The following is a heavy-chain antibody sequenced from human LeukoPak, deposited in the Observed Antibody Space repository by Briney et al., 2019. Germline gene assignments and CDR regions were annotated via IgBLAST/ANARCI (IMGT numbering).Heavy chain of an antibody. D-gene: IGHD5/OR15-5a*01. CDR2: IYSSGST. CDR3: ARGDSTNQDGDYYGLDV. CDR1: GGSISGYY. Sequence: SETLSLTCTVSGGSISGYYWSWIRQSAGKGLEWIGRIYSSGSTNYNPSLKSRATMSADTSKNHFSLNLSSVTAADTAVYYCARGDSTNQDGDYYGLDVWGQGTTVTVSS. V-gene: IGHV4-4*07. J-gene: IGHJ6*02.